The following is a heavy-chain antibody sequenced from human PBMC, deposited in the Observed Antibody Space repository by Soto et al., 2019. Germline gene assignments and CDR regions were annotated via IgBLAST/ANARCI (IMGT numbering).Heavy chain of an antibody. CDR1: GFSLSTSEVA. V-gene: IGHV2-5*02. CDR2: IYWDDDK. CDR3: ARLIDLYVVFDY. J-gene: IGHJ4*02. Sequence: SGPTLVNPTQTLTLTCTFSGFSLSTSEVAVGWIRQPPGKALEWLALIYWDDDKRYSPTLNNRLTVTKDTSKNQVVLSMTNMDTVDTGTYFCARLIDLYVVFDYWGQGILVTVS. D-gene: IGHD3-16*01.